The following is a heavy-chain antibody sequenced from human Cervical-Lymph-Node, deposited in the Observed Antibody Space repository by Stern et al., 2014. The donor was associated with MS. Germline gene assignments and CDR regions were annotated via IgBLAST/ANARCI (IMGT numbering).Heavy chain of an antibody. V-gene: IGHV3-64*01. CDR3: ARGGVGAIS. D-gene: IGHD1-26*01. CDR2: ISSNGSAT. CDR1: GFSFSSNA. J-gene: IGHJ4*02. Sequence: EMQLVESGGGLVQPGGSLRLSCAASGFSFSSNAMHWVRQAPGKGLEFVSAISSNGSATFYANSVKVRFTISRDNSKNMLYLHMGSLRTEDMAVYYCARGGVGAISWGQGTLVTVSS.